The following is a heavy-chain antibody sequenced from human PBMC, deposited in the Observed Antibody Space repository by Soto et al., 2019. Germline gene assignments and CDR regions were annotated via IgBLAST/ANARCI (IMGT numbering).Heavy chain of an antibody. Sequence: QVQLQESGPGLVKPSQTLSLTCTVSGGSISSGGYYWSWIRQHPGKGLEWIGYIYYSGSTYYNPSLKSRVTISVDTSKNPFCRKLSSVPAADTAVYYCARAGDTAMEGWHFDYWGQGTLVTVSS. V-gene: IGHV4-31*03. CDR2: IYYSGST. D-gene: IGHD5-18*01. CDR1: GGSISSGGYY. J-gene: IGHJ4*02. CDR3: ARAGDTAMEGWHFDY.